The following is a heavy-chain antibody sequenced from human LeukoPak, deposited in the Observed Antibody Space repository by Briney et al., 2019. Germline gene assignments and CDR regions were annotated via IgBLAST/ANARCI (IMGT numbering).Heavy chain of an antibody. D-gene: IGHD2-15*01. CDR2: IWYDGSNK. CDR1: GFTFSSYG. CDR3: AKDRGYCSGGSCYFGYYFDY. J-gene: IGHJ4*02. Sequence: GGSLRLSCGASGFTFSSYGMHWVRQAPGKGLEWVAVIWYDGSNKYYADSVKGRFTISRDNSKNTLYLQMNSLRAEDTAVYYCAKDRGYCSGGSCYFGYYFDYWGQGTLVTVSS. V-gene: IGHV3-33*06.